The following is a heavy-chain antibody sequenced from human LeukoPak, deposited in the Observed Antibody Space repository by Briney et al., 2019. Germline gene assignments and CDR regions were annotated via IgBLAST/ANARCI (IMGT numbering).Heavy chain of an antibody. V-gene: IGHV1-18*01. J-gene: IGHJ6*03. CDR1: GYTFTSYG. D-gene: IGHD6-13*01. CDR2: ISAYNGNT. CDR3: ARDLGGSWYGYYYYMDV. Sequence: GASVKVSCKASGYTFTSYGISWVRQAPGQGLEWMGWISAYNGNTDYAQKLQGRVTMTTDTFTSTAYMELRSLRSDDTAVYYCARDLGGSWYGYYYYMDVWGKGTTVTVSS.